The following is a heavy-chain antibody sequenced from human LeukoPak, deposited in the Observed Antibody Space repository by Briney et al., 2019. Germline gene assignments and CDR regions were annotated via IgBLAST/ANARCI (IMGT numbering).Heavy chain of an antibody. CDR3: ARGVEPLAANTLAY. V-gene: IGHV3-53*01. D-gene: IGHD1-14*01. Sequence: GGSLRLSCAASGFTVITNGMTWVRQAPGKGLEWVSVLYSDGNTKYADSVQGRFTISRDNSKNTLYLEMNSLSPDDTAVYYCARGVEPLAANTLAYWGHGTLVTVSS. CDR2: LYSDGNT. J-gene: IGHJ4*01. CDR1: GFTVITNG.